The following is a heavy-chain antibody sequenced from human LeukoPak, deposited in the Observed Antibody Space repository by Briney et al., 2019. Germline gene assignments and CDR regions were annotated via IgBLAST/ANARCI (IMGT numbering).Heavy chain of an antibody. CDR2: ISYDGSNK. Sequence: GRSLRLSCAASGFTFSSYGMHWVRQAPGKGLEWVAVISYDGSNKYYADSVKGRFTISKDNSKNTLYLQMNSPRAEDTAVYYCVGSGWYFDYWGQGTLVTVSS. CDR3: VGSGWYFDY. CDR1: GFTFSSYG. D-gene: IGHD6-19*01. V-gene: IGHV3-30*03. J-gene: IGHJ4*02.